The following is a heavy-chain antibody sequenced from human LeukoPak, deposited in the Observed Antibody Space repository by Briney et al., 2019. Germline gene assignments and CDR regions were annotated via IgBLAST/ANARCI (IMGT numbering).Heavy chain of an antibody. CDR3: ARGGGSLWDYFDY. J-gene: IGHJ4*02. CDR2: ISYDGSNK. Sequence: GGSLRLSCAASGFTFSSYAMHWVRQAPGKGLEWVAVISYDGSNKYYADSVKGRFTISRDNSKNTLYLQMNSLRAEDTAVYYCARGGGSLWDYFDYWGQGTLVTVSS. CDR1: GFTFSSYA. V-gene: IGHV3-30-3*01. D-gene: IGHD1-26*01.